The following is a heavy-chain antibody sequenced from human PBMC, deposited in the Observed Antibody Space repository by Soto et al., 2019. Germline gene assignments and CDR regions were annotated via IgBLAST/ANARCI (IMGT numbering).Heavy chain of an antibody. CDR2: ISAYNGNT. D-gene: IGHD2-2*02. V-gene: IGHV1-18*04. CDR3: ARDCSSTSCYSYYYGMDV. Sequence: QVQLVQSGAEVKKPGASVKVSCKASGYTFTSYGISWVRQAPGQGLEWMGWISAYNGNTNYAQKLQGRVTMTTDTSTSTAYMEVRSLRSDDRAVYYCARDCSSTSCYSYYYGMDVWGQGTTVTVSS. J-gene: IGHJ6*02. CDR1: GYTFTSYG.